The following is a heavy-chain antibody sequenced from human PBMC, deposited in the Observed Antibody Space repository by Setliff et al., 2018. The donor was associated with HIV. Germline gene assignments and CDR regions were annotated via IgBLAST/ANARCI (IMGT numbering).Heavy chain of an antibody. CDR3: ASARYLLYYYDSSGYHGAFDI. CDR1: GASISNYY. J-gene: IGHJ3*02. V-gene: IGHV4-59*01. Sequence: SETLSLTCTISGASISNYYWSWIRQVPGKGLEWVGYIHYSGTANYNPSLKSRVTISVDTSKNQFSLKLSSVTAADTALYFCASARYLLYYYDSSGYHGAFDIWGQGTTVTVSS. CDR2: IHYSGTA. D-gene: IGHD3-22*01.